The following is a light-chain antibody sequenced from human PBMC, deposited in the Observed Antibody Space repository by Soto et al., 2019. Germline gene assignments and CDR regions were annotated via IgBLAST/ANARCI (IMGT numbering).Light chain of an antibody. CDR1: SSDVGGYSY. V-gene: IGLV2-14*03. Sequence: QSALTQPASVSGSPGQSITISCSGSSSDVGGYSYVSWYQHHPGKAPKLIIYDVSNRPSGLSNRFSGSKSGNTASLTISGLQAEDEAYYYCTSFTSNNTVVFGVGTKVTVL. CDR3: TSFTSNNTVV. J-gene: IGLJ1*01. CDR2: DVS.